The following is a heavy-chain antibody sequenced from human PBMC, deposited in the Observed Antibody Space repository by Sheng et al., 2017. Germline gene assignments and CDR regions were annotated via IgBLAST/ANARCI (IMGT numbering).Heavy chain of an antibody. D-gene: IGHD1-20*01. J-gene: IGHJ4*02. V-gene: IGHV3-48*03. CDR2: IGKSGDTI. CDR3: ARETRYNWNDANCGY. Sequence: ESGGGLVQPGRSLRLSCAASGFTFSDFEMNWVRQAPRKGLEWISYIGKSGDTIYYADSVKGRFTISRDNAKNSLYLQMNSLRAEDTAVYYCARETRYNWNDANCGYWGQGTLVTVSS. CDR1: GFTFSDFE.